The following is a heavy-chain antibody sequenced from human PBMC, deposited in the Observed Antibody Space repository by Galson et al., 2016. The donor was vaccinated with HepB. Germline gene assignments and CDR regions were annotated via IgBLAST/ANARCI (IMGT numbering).Heavy chain of an antibody. CDR3: ANWATPPHNGFDI. J-gene: IGHJ3*02. CDR2: LSHDGRNK. Sequence: SLRLSCAASGFTYKNYGIHWVRQAPGKGLEWVAVLSHDGRNKYYADSVKGRFIISRDISKNTVYMQMNSLRPEDTAVYFCANWATPPHNGFDIWGQGTLVTVSS. CDR1: GFTYKNYG. D-gene: IGHD7-27*01. V-gene: IGHV3-30*18.